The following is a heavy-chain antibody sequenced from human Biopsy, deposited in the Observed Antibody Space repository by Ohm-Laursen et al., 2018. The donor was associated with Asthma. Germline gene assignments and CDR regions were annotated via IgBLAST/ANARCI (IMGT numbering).Heavy chain of an antibody. V-gene: IGHV3-30*18. CDR2: ISKDASTQ. CDR1: GFSFSNFA. CDR3: AKWDTYYDFWSGYYTRYNYYYYGMDV. Sequence: SLRLSCAAFGFSFSNFAIHWVRQAPGKGLEWVGVISKDASTQDYADSVKGRFTMARDNSKNTLYLQMNSLRAEDTAVYYCAKWDTYYDFWSGYYTRYNYYYYGMDVWGQGTTVTVSS. J-gene: IGHJ6*02. D-gene: IGHD3-3*01.